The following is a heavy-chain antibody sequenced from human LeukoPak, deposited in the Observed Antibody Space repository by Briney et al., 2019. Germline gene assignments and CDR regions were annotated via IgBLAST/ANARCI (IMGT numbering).Heavy chain of an antibody. CDR3: ARDKAGTNYFDY. D-gene: IGHD1-1*01. J-gene: IGHJ4*02. Sequence: PSETLSLTCTVSGGSISSGGYSWSWIRQHPGKGLEWIGYIYYSGSTYYNPSLKSRVTISVDTSKNQFSLKLSTVTAADTAVYYCARDKAGTNYFDYWGQGALVTVSS. CDR2: IYYSGST. CDR1: GGSISSGGYS. V-gene: IGHV4-31*03.